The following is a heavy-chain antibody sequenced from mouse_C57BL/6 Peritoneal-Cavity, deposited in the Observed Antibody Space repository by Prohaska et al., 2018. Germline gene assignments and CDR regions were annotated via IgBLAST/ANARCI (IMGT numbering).Heavy chain of an antibody. V-gene: IGHV10-3*01. J-gene: IGHJ1*03. CDR2: RRSKSSKYAT. Sequence: EVQLVESGGGLVQPKGSLKLSCAASGFTFNTYAMHWVRQAPGKGLEWVSRRRSKSSKYATYYADSVKYRFSVARDVSKSMLYLQMNNLRSDDTAMYYCGRGNWEVDFGVGGTGNTVTVSS. CDR3: GRGNWEVDFGV. D-gene: IGHD4-1*01. CDR1: GFTFNTYA.